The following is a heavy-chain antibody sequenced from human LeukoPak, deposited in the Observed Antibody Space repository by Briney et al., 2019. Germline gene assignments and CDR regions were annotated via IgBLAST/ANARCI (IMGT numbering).Heavy chain of an antibody. D-gene: IGHD3-9*01. V-gene: IGHV4-59*01. J-gene: IGHJ5*02. CDR2: IYYSGST. Sequence: PSETLSLTCTVSGGSISNYYWSWIRQPPGKGLEWIGYIYYSGSTNYNPSLKSRVTISVDTSKNQFSLKLSSVTAADTAVYYCARVGRYYDILTGYYKASWFDPWGQGTLVTVSS. CDR3: ARVGRYYDILTGYYKASWFDP. CDR1: GGSISNYY.